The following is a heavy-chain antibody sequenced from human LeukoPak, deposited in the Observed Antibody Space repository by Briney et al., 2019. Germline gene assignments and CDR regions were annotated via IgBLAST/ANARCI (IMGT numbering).Heavy chain of an antibody. Sequence: PGRSLRLSCAASGFTFSSYGMHWVRQAPGKGLEWVAVIWYDGSNKYYADSVKGRFTISRDNSKNTLCLQMNSLRAEDTAVCYCARDLGDYSFDYWGQGTLVTVSS. V-gene: IGHV3-33*01. CDR3: ARDLGDYSFDY. CDR1: GFTFSSYG. CDR2: IWYDGSNK. D-gene: IGHD4-17*01. J-gene: IGHJ4*02.